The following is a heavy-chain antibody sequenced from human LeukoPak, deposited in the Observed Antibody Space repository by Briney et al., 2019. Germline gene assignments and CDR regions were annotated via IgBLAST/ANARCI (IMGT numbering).Heavy chain of an antibody. CDR1: GYTFTSYG. CDR2: ISAYNGNT. V-gene: IGHV1-18*01. J-gene: IGHJ4*02. D-gene: IGHD3-10*01. Sequence: ASVKVSCKTSGYTFTSYGISWVRQAPGQGLEWMGWISAYNGNTNYAQKLQGRVTMTTDTSTSTAYMELRSLRSDDTAVYYCARDLTVRGVIRSLGYWGQGTLVTVSS. CDR3: ARDLTVRGVIRSLGY.